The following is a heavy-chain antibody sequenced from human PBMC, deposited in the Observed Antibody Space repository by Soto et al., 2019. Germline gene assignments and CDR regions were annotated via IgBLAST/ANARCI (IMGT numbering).Heavy chain of an antibody. J-gene: IGHJ6*02. CDR2: INPSGGST. CDR3: ARNTIFGVVIRSYGMDV. V-gene: IGHV1-46*01. CDR1: GYTFTSYG. D-gene: IGHD3-3*01. Sequence: ASVKVSCKASGYTFTSYGIGWVRQAPGQGLEWMGIINPSGGSTSYAQKFQGRVTMTRDTSTSTVYMELSSLRSEDTAVYYCARNTIFGVVIRSYGMDVWGQGTTVTVSS.